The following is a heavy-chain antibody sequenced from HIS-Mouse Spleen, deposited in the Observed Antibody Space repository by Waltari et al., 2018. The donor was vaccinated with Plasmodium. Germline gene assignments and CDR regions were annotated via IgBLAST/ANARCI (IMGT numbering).Heavy chain of an antibody. CDR3: ASSWYWYFDL. J-gene: IGHJ2*01. Sequence: EVQLVESGGGLVQPGGSLRLSCAASGFTFSSYWMSWVRQAAGKGREGVANIKQDGSEKYYVDSGKGRFTISRDNAKNSLYLQMNSLRAEDTAVYYCASSWYWYFDLWGRGTLVTVSS. D-gene: IGHD6-13*01. CDR1: GFTFSSYW. CDR2: IKQDGSEK. V-gene: IGHV3-7*01.